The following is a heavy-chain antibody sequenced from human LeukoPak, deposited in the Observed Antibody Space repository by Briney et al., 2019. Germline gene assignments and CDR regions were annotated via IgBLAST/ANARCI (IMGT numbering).Heavy chain of an antibody. Sequence: SETLSLTCTVSGGSISSYYWSWIRQPPGKGLEWIGYIYYSGSTNYNPSLKSRVTISVDTSKNQFSLKLSSVTAADTAVYYCARVRGRWLQPFDYWGKGTTVTVSS. CDR1: GGSISSYY. CDR3: ARVRGRWLQPFDY. V-gene: IGHV4-59*01. CDR2: IYYSGST. J-gene: IGHJ6*04. D-gene: IGHD5-24*01.